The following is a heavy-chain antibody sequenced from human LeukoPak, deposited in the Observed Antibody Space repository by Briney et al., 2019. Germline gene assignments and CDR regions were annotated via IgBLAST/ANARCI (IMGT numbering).Heavy chain of an antibody. CDR2: INHSGST. D-gene: IGHD3-10*01. Sequence: SETLSLTCAVYGGSFSGYYWSWIRQPPGKGMEWIGEINHSGSTNYNPSLKSRVTISVDTSKNQFSLKLSSVTAADTAVYYCARGKTYYYGSGSYGPPFDYWGQGTLVTVSS. CDR1: GGSFSGYY. V-gene: IGHV4-34*01. J-gene: IGHJ4*02. CDR3: ARGKTYYYGSGSYGPPFDY.